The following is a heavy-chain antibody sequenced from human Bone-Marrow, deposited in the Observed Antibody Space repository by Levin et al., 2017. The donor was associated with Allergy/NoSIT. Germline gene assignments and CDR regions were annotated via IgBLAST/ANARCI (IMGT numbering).Heavy chain of an antibody. CDR1: GGSISSSNW. J-gene: IGHJ4*02. Sequence: SETLSLTCAVSGGSISSSNWWSWVRQPPGKGLEWIGEIYHSGSTNYNPSLKSRVTISVDKSKNQFSLKLSSVTAADTAVYYCASRTTVTSPPYFDYWGQGTLVTVSS. V-gene: IGHV4-4*02. CDR3: ASRTTVTSPPYFDY. CDR2: IYHSGST. D-gene: IGHD4-17*01.